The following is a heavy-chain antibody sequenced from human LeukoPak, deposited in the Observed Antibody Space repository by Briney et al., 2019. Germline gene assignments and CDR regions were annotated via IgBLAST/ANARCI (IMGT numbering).Heavy chain of an antibody. CDR1: GFTFSRYW. CDR2: IKQDGSEI. Sequence: GGSLRLSCTASGFTFSRYWMNWVRQAPGKGLEWVANIKQDGSEIHYVDSVKGRFTISRDNAKNSLYLQMNSLRAEDTAVYYCARPGYSYGNGYNWFDPWGQGTLVTVSS. J-gene: IGHJ5*02. V-gene: IGHV3-7*01. D-gene: IGHD5-18*01. CDR3: ARPGYSYGNGYNWFDP.